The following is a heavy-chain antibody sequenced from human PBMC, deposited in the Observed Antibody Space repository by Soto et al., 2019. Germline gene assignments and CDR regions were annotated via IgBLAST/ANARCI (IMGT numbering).Heavy chain of an antibody. Sequence: PGGSLGLSCAASGFTFSSYWMTWVRQAPGKGLEWVANIKQDGSDKYYVDSVKGRFTISRDNAKDSLHLQINSLRAEDTAVYYCVRSRYGGCFDFWGQGTLVTVSS. J-gene: IGHJ4*02. D-gene: IGHD4-17*01. CDR2: IKQDGSDK. CDR1: GFTFSSYW. V-gene: IGHV3-7*04. CDR3: VRSRYGGCFDF.